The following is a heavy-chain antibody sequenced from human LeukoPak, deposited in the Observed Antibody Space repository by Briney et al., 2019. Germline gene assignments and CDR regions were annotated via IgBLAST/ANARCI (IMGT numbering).Heavy chain of an antibody. CDR3: ARELDY. J-gene: IGHJ4*02. Sequence: GGSLRLSCAASGFTFSSYGMSWVRQAPGKGLEWVANIKQDGSEKYYVDSVKGRFTISRDNAKNSLYLQMNSLRAEDTAVYYCARELDYWGQGTLVTVSS. CDR1: GFTFSSYG. CDR2: IKQDGSEK. V-gene: IGHV3-7*03.